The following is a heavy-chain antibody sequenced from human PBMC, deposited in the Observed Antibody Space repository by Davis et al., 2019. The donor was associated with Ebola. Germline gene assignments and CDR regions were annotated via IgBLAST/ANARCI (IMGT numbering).Heavy chain of an antibody. CDR3: ARDRSRSLYGMDV. Sequence: MPSETLSLTCSVSGGSISSYYWNWIRQPPGKGLEWIGEINHSGSSKYNPSLKSRVTMSADTSKNQVSLKLSSVTAADTAMYYCARDRSRSLYGMDVWGQGTTVTVSS. D-gene: IGHD5/OR15-5a*01. CDR1: GGSISSYY. J-gene: IGHJ6*02. CDR2: INHSGSS. V-gene: IGHV4-34*01.